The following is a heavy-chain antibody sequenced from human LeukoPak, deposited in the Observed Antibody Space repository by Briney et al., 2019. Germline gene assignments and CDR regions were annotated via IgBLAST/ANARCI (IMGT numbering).Heavy chain of an antibody. V-gene: IGHV1-2*02. D-gene: IGHD1-26*01. CDR1: GYTFTGYY. CDR2: INPNSGGT. J-gene: IGHJ4*02. Sequence: ASVTVSCKASGYTFTGYYMHWVRQAPGQGLEWMGWINPNSGGTNYAQKFQGRVTMTRDTSISTAYMELSRLRSDDTAVYYCARGIRYSGSCYPYWGQGTLVTVSS. CDR3: ARGIRYSGSCYPY.